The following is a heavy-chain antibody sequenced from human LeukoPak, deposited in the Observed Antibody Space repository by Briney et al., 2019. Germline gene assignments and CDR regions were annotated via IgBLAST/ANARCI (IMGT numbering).Heavy chain of an antibody. CDR2: IRGSGVGT. Sequence: GGSLRLSCAASGVTLSNYAMMWLRQAPGKGPEWVSAIRGSGVGTDYVDSVRGRFTISRDNSKNTLYLQMNRLRAEDTAVYYCARDPNGDYIGAFDILGQGTMVTVSS. CDR3: ARDPNGDYIGAFDI. V-gene: IGHV3-23*01. D-gene: IGHD4-17*01. CDR1: GVTLSNYA. J-gene: IGHJ3*02.